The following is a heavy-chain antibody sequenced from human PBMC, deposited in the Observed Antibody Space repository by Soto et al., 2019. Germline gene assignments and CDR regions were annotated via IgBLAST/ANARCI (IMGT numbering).Heavy chain of an antibody. J-gene: IGHJ4*02. D-gene: IGHD6-6*01. CDR1: GGTLISYT. V-gene: IGHV1-69*02. CDR3: ASPKNSSSSAEFDY. Sequence: SCKASGGTLISYTISWALPANGQGLEWMGRIIPILGIANYAQKFQGRVTITADKSTSTAYTELSSLRSEDTAVYYCASPKNSSSSAEFDYCGQGTLVTVSS. CDR2: IIPILGIA.